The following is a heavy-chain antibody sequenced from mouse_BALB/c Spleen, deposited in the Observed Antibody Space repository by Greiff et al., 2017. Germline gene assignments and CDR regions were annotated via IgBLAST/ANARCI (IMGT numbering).Heavy chain of an antibody. D-gene: IGHD1-1*01. CDR2: ILPGSGST. Sequence: QVQLQQSGAELMKPGASVKISCKATGYTFSSYWIEWVKQRPGHGLEWIGEILPGSGSTNYNEKFKGKATFTADTSSNTAYMQLSSLTSEDSAVYYCAREDYYGSSYDWGQGTTLTVSS. CDR1: GYTFSSYW. CDR3: AREDYYGSSYD. V-gene: IGHV1-9*01. J-gene: IGHJ2*01.